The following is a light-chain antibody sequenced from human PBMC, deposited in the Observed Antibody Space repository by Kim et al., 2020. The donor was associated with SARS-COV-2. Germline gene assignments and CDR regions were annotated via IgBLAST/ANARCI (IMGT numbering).Light chain of an antibody. J-gene: IGKJ1*01. Sequence: EIVLTQSPGTLSLSPGEGATLSCRASQTVRGGYLGWYQQTPGQPPRLLIYGGSRRAAGAPERFSGSGSGTDFTLSISRLDPEDSAVYYCQQYGTIPWTFGQGTKVEIK. CDR2: GGS. CDR1: QTVRGGY. V-gene: IGKV3-20*01. CDR3: QQYGTIPWT.